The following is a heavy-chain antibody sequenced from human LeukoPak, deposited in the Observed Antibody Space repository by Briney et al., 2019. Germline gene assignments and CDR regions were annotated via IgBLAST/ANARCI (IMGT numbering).Heavy chain of an antibody. CDR2: IYYSETT. CDR3: ARQGSDYYYYFIDV. J-gene: IGHJ6*03. CDR1: GVSLSSTGYY. V-gene: IGHV4-39*01. Sequence: SETLSLTCAVSGVSLSSTGYYWDWIRPPPGKGLEWIGSIYYSETTYYNSSLKSRVTISLDTSKNQFSLSLKSVTAADTAVYYCARQGSDYYYYFIDVWGKGATVTVSS.